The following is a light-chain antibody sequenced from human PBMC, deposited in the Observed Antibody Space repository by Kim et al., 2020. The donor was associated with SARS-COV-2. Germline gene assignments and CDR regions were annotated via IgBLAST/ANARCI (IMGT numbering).Light chain of an antibody. Sequence: CLSPGERATLSCRASQNINTALAWYQRRPGQVPRLLIYSASTRVSSFPARFIGSGSGTEFTLTITSLQSEDFAIYFCQQYNKWWTFGPGTKVDIK. CDR2: SAS. J-gene: IGKJ1*01. V-gene: IGKV3-15*01. CDR1: QNINTA. CDR3: QQYNKWWT.